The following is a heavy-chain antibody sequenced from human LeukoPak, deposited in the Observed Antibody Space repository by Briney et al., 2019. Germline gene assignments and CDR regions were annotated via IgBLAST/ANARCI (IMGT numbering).Heavy chain of an antibody. D-gene: IGHD1-26*01. CDR3: TRESGSYHGNDY. CDR2: INPNNGAT. V-gene: IGHV1-2*06. CDR1: EYIFTGYY. J-gene: IGHJ4*02. Sequence: ASVKVSCEASEYIFTGYYMHWVRQATGQGLEWMGRINPNNGATNYAQKFQGRVTITGDTSINTAYMELSSLRSDDTAVYYCTRESGSYHGNDYWGQGTLVTVSS.